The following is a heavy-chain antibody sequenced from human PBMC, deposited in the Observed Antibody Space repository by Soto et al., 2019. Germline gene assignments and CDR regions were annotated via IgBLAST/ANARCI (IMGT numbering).Heavy chain of an antibody. CDR1: GDFISTLNW. CDR3: ASLGSVAGTYYYYGMDV. J-gene: IGHJ6*02. Sequence: PSETLSLTCAVSGDFISTLNWWSWVRQPPGKGLEWIGYIYYSGSTNYNPSLKSRVTISVDTSKNQFSLKLSSVTAADTAVYYCASLGSVAGTYYYYGMDVWGQGTTVTVSS. D-gene: IGHD6-19*01. V-gene: IGHV4-4*02. CDR2: IYYSGST.